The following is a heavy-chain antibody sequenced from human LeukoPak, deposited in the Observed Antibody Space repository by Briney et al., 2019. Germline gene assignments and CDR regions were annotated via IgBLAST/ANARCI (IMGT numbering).Heavy chain of an antibody. Sequence: GGSLRLSCVASGFTFSNYALSWVRQAPGKGLEWVSSIGGSVNATYYADPAKGRFTISRDNSKNTLYLQMNSLRAEDTAVYYCARDQAFDWFYYYYGMDVWGLGTTVIVSS. J-gene: IGHJ6*02. CDR3: ARDQAFDWFYYYYGMDV. V-gene: IGHV3-23*01. D-gene: IGHD3-9*01. CDR2: IGGSVNAT. CDR1: GFTFSNYA.